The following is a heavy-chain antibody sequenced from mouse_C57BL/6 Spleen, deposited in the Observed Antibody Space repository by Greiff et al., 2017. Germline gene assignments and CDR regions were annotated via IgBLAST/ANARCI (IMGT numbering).Heavy chain of an antibody. Sequence: VQLQQSGAELVRPGASVKLSCTASGFNIKDYYMHWVKQRPEQGLEWIGRIDPEDGDTEYAPKFQGKATMTADTSSNTAYLQLSSLTSEDTAVYYCTTSSYGSSYWFAYWGQGTLVTVSA. D-gene: IGHD1-1*01. J-gene: IGHJ3*01. CDR3: TTSSYGSSYWFAY. CDR2: IDPEDGDT. V-gene: IGHV14-1*01. CDR1: GFNIKDYY.